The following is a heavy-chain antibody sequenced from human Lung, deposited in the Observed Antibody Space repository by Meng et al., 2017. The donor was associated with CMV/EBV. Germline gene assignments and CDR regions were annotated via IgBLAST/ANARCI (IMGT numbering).Heavy chain of an antibody. CDR3: ARDMGYWNFDY. CDR1: GYTCTGYY. Sequence: ASVKVSCKASGYTCTGYYMHWVRQAPGQGLEWRGWINPNSGGTNYAQKFQGRVTMTRDTSISTAYMELRRLRSDDTAVYYRARDMGYWNFDYWGQGTLVTVSS. J-gene: IGHJ4*02. D-gene: IGHD3-22*01. V-gene: IGHV1-2*02. CDR2: INPNSGGT.